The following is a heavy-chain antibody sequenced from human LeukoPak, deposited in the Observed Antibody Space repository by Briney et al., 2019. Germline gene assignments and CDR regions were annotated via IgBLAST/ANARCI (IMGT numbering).Heavy chain of an antibody. CDR2: IIPIFGTA. V-gene: IGHV1-69*01. Sequence: SVKVSCKASGGTFSSYAISWVRQAPGQGLEWMGGIIPIFGTANYAQKFQGRVTITADESTSTAYMELSSLRSEDTAVYYCAKVGESGSSHFDYWGQGTLVTVSS. CDR3: AKVGESGSSHFDY. D-gene: IGHD1-26*01. CDR1: GGTFSSYA. J-gene: IGHJ4*02.